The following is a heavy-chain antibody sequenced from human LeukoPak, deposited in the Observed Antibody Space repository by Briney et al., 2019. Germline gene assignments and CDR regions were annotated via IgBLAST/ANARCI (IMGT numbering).Heavy chain of an antibody. CDR2: IYYSGST. CDR1: SGSISPYY. V-gene: IGHV4-59*01. J-gene: IGHJ4*01. CDR3: ARGRGYFDY. Sequence: SETLSLTCTVSSGSISPYYWSWIRQPPGKGLEWIGYIYYSGSTNYNASLKSRVTISLDTPKNQFSQRLTSVTAADTAVYYCARGRGYFDYWGQGTLVTVSS.